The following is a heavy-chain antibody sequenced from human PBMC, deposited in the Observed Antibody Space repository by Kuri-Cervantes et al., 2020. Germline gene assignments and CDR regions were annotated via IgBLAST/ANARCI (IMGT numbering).Heavy chain of an antibody. J-gene: IGHJ4*02. CDR3: AREHRSTRIDF. CDR2: IIPIFGTA. V-gene: IGHV1-69*13. Sequence: SVKVSCKASGYTFTSYGISWVRQAPGQGLEWMGGIIPIFGTANYAQKFQGRVTITADESTSTAYMELSSLRSEDTAVYYCAREHRSTRIDFWGQGTLVTVSS. CDR1: GYTFTSYG.